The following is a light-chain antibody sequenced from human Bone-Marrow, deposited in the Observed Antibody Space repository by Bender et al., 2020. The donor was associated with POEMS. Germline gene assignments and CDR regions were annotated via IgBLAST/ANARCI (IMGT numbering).Light chain of an antibody. CDR1: SSNIGAHA. V-gene: IGLV1-44*01. CDR3: QSYDTSLSLSGV. Sequence: QSVLTQPPSASGTPGQRVTISCSGGSSNIGAHAVNWYQHLPGTAPKLLIYSSHRRPSEVPDRFSGSRSGTSASLAISGLQSEDEADYYCQSYDTSLSLSGVFGTGTKITVL. J-gene: IGLJ1*01. CDR2: SSH.